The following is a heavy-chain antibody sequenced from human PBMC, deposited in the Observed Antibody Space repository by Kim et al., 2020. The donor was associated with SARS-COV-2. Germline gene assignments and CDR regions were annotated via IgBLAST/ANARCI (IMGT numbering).Heavy chain of an antibody. CDR3: AKMGPYSSSWPPPTFDY. J-gene: IGHJ4*02. D-gene: IGHD6-13*01. V-gene: IGHV3-23*01. Sequence: VKGRFTISRDNSKTTLYLQMNSLRAEDTAVYYCAKMGPYSSSWPPPTFDYWGQGTLVTVSS.